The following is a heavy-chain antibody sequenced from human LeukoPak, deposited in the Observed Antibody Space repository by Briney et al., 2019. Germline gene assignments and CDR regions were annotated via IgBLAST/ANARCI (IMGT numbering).Heavy chain of an antibody. Sequence: GGSLRLSCAASGFTFSSYGMHWVRQAPGKGLEWVAFIRYDGSNKYYADSVKGRFTISRDNSKNTLYLKMNSLRAEDTAVYYCAKNKGRYYYDSSGYFDDPWGQGTLVTVSS. D-gene: IGHD3-22*01. CDR1: GFTFSSYG. CDR2: IRYDGSNK. CDR3: AKNKGRYYYDSSGYFDDP. V-gene: IGHV3-30*02. J-gene: IGHJ5*02.